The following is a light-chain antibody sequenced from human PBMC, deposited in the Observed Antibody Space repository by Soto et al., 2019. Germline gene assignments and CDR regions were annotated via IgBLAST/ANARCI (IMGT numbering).Light chain of an antibody. J-gene: IGLJ1*01. CDR2: DVS. Sequence: VLTQPASVSGSPGQSITISCTGTSSDIGIYNSVSWYQHYAGSAPRLMIHDVSNRPSGVSDRFSGSKSGNTASLTISGLQAEDEADYYCSSYTSSRSYVFGSGTKVTVL. CDR3: SSYTSSRSYV. CDR1: SSDIGIYNS. V-gene: IGLV2-14*03.